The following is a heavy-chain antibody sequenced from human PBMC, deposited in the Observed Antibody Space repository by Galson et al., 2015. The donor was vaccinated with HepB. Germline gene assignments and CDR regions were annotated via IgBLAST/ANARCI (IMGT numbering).Heavy chain of an antibody. CDR3: ARALYTTQLASYYYYGMDV. CDR2: IIPIFGTA. CDR1: GGTFSSYA. V-gene: IGHV1-69*13. Sequence: SVKVSCKASGGTFSSYAISWVRQAPGQGLEWMGGIIPIFGTANYAQKFQGRVTITADESTSTAYMELSSLRSEDTAVYCCARALYTTQLASYYYYGMDVWGQGTTVTVSS. J-gene: IGHJ6*02. D-gene: IGHD6-13*01.